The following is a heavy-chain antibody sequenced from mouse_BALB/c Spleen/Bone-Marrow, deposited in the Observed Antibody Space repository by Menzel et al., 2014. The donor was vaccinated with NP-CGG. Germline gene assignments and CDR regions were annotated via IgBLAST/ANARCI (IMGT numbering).Heavy chain of an antibody. CDR2: IDPENGNT. CDR3: ARRYGSSFDY. J-gene: IGHJ2*01. D-gene: IGHD1-1*01. CDR1: GFNIKDYY. Sequence: VQLQQSGAELVRPGALVKLSCKTSGFNIKDYYMHWVIQRPEQGLEWIGWIDPENGNTIYDPKFQGKASITADTSSNTAYLQLSSLTSEDTAVYYCARRYGSSFDYWGQGTTLTVSS. V-gene: IGHV14-1*02.